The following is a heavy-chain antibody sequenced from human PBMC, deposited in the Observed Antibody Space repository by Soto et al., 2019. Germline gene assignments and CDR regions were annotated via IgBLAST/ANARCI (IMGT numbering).Heavy chain of an antibody. J-gene: IGHJ6*02. D-gene: IGHD6-13*01. CDR3: ARDAYSSSLYYYYYGMDV. Sequence: GASVKVSCKASGYTFTSYCMHWVRQAPGQGLEWMGIINPSGGSTSYAQKFQDRVTMTRDTSTSTVYMELSSLRSEDTAVYYCARDAYSSSLYYYYYGMDVWGQGTTVTVSS. CDR2: INPSGGST. CDR1: GYTFTSYC. V-gene: IGHV1-46*01.